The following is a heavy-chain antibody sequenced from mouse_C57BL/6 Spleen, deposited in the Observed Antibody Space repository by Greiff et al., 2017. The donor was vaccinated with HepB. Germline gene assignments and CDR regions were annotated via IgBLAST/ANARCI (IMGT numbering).Heavy chain of an antibody. CDR1: GYTFTSYW. V-gene: IGHV1-72*01. D-gene: IGHD1-1*01. CDR2: IDPNSGGT. J-gene: IGHJ2*01. CDR3: ARSSRYYYGSSYDYFDY. Sequence: VQLQQSGAELVKPGASVKLSCKASGYTFTSYWMHWVKQRPGRGLEWIGRIDPNSGGTKYNEKFKSKATLTVDKPSSTAYMQLSSLTSEDSAVYDCARSSRYYYGSSYDYFDYWGQGTTLTVSS.